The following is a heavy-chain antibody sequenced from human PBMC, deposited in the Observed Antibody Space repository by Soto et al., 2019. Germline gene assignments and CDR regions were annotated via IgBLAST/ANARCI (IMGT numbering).Heavy chain of an antibody. CDR3: ARDREYCSGGRCYETGSDY. CDR2: INTAGDT. D-gene: IGHD2-15*01. CDR1: DFTFSSYD. J-gene: IGHJ4*02. Sequence: GGSLRLSCAASDFTFSSYDMHWVRQATGKGLEWVSAINTAGDTYYPGSVKGRFTVSRENAKNSLYLQMNSLRAGDTAVYYCARDREYCSGGRCYETGSDYWGQGTLVTVSS. V-gene: IGHV3-13*01.